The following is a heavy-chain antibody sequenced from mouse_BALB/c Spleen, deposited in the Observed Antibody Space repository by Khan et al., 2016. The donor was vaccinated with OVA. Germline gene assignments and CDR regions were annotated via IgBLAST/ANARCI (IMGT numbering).Heavy chain of an antibody. D-gene: IGHD1-2*01. CDR1: GYTFTNYG. V-gene: IGHV9-3-1*01. CDR3: EREVGYLYAMDY. CDR2: INTYTGEP. Sequence: QIQLVQSGPELKKPGETVKISCKASGYTFTNYGMNWVKQAPGKGLKWMGWINTYTGEPTYADDFKGRFAFSLETSASTAYLQINNLKNEATDTYFCEREVGYLYAMDYWGQGTSVTVS. J-gene: IGHJ4*01.